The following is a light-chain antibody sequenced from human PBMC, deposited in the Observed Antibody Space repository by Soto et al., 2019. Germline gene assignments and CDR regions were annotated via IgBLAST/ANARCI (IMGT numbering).Light chain of an antibody. CDR1: QDIGSW. Sequence: DIQMTQSPSSVSASVGDSVSITCRASQDIGSWLAWYQQKPGKAPKLLIYGASTLQSGVPSRFSGSGSGTDFTLSISSLGPEYLGTYYCQQTDSFPRTFGQGTKVEI. J-gene: IGKJ1*01. V-gene: IGKV1-12*01. CDR3: QQTDSFPRT. CDR2: GAS.